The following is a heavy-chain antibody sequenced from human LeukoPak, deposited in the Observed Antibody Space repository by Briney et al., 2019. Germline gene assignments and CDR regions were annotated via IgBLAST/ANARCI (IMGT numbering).Heavy chain of an antibody. CDR1: GFTFSSYS. J-gene: IGHJ4*02. CDR2: ISSASNTI. V-gene: IGHV3-48*04. CDR3: ARDQDTAMDEGYFDY. Sequence: GGSLRLSCAASGFTFSSYSMNWVRQAPGKGLEWVSYISSASNTIYYADSVRGRFTISRDNAKNSLYLQMNSLRAEDTAVYYCARDQDTAMDEGYFDYWGQGTLVTVSS. D-gene: IGHD5-18*01.